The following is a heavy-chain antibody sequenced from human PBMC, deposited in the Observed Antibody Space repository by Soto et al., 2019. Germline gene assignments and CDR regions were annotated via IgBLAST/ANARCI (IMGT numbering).Heavy chain of an antibody. J-gene: IGHJ6*03. CDR3: ARDDGMVATAAVYYYYYMDV. CDR1: GFTFSSYG. Sequence: SLRLSCAASGFTFSSYGMHWVRQAPGKGLEWVAVIWYDGSNKYYADSVKGRFTISRDNSKNTLYLQMNSLRAEDTAVYYCARDDGMVATAAVYYYYYMDVWGKGTTVTVSS. CDR2: IWYDGSNK. D-gene: IGHD5-12*01. V-gene: IGHV3-33*01.